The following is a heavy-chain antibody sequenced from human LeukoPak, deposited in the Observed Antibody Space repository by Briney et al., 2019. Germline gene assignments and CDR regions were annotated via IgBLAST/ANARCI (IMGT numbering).Heavy chain of an antibody. CDR1: GYTFTSYH. D-gene: IGHD2-8*01. V-gene: IGHV1-46*01. J-gene: IGHJ4*02. CDR2: INLSGGST. CDR3: ARDYVDDIPMIKDY. Sequence: ASVKVSCKASGYTFTSYHMHRVRQAPGQGLEWMGKINLSGGSTTYAQKFQGRVTMTRDTSTSTVYMGLSSLRSEDTAVYYCARDYVDDIPMIKDYWGQGTLVTVSS.